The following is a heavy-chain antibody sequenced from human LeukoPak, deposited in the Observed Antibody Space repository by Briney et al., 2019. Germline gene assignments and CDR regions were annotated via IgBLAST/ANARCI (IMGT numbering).Heavy chain of an antibody. V-gene: IGHV1-18*01. CDR1: GYTFTSYG. J-gene: IGHJ5*02. Sequence: ASVKVSCKASGYTFTSYGISWVRQAPGQGLEWMGWISAYNGNTNYAQKLQGRVTMTTDTSTSTAYMELRSLRSDDTAVYYCARGQPQPSMDYYDSSGYYYDWFDPWGQGTLVTVSS. CDR2: ISAYNGNT. CDR3: ARGQPQPSMDYYDSSGYYYDWFDP. D-gene: IGHD3-22*01.